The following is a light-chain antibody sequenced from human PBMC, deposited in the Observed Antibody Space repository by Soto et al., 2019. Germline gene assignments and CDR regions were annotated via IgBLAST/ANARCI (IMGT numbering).Light chain of an antibody. J-gene: IGKJ1*01. CDR3: QQYVTSSPRT. V-gene: IGKV3D-11*03. CDR1: QAVNTR. Sequence: EIVLTQSPATLSSFPGDRVTLSCRASQAVNTRLAWYQHKPGQAPRLLIYLTSNRAAGIPARFSGSGSETDFTLTISDVEPEDFAVYYCQQYVTSSPRTFGQGTKVDIK. CDR2: LTS.